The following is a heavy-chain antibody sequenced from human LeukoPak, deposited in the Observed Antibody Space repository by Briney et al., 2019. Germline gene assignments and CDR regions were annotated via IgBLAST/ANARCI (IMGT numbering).Heavy chain of an antibody. CDR3: ARDKVVAAKASDY. CDR2: ISSSSSYI. J-gene: IGHJ4*02. CDR1: GFTFSSYS. V-gene: IGHV3-21*01. D-gene: IGHD2-15*01. Sequence: PGGSLRLSCAASGFTFSSYSMNWVRQAPGKGLEWVSSISSSSSYIYYADSVKGRFTISRDNAKNSLYLQVNSLRAEDTAVYYCARDKVVAAKASDYWGQGTLVTVSS.